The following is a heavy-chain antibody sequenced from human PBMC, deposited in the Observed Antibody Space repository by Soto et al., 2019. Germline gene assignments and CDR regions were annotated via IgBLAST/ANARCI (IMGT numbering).Heavy chain of an antibody. Sequence: EVQLVESGGGLVQPGGSLRLSCAASGFTFRTFWMSWVRQAPGKGLEWVANIKEDGTEKNYVDSVRGRFTISRDNTKNSLYLQMHSLRVEDTAVYYCARDVRLPARFDSWGQGTLVTVSS. CDR3: ARDVRLPARFDS. J-gene: IGHJ4*02. V-gene: IGHV3-7*03. D-gene: IGHD2-2*01. CDR1: GFTFRTFW. CDR2: IKEDGTEK.